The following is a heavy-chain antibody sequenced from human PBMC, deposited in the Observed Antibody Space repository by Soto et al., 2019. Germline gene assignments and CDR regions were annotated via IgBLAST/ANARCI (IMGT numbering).Heavy chain of an antibody. CDR1: GYTFTGYY. D-gene: IGHD2-2*01. Sequence: ASVKVSCKASGYTFTGYYMHWVRQAPGQALEWMGWINPNSGGTNYAQKFQGRVTMTRDTSISTAYMELSRLRSDDTDVYYCARDFQVNWSTKFEPWGQGTLVTLSA. V-gene: IGHV1-2*02. CDR2: INPNSGGT. J-gene: IGHJ5*02. CDR3: ARDFQVNWSTKFEP.